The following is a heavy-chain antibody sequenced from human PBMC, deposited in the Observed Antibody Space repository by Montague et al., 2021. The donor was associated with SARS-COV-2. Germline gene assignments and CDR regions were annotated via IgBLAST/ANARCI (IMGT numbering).Heavy chain of an antibody. D-gene: IGHD6-19*01. Sequence: SETLSLTCTVSGGSISSSSYYWAWIRQPPGKGLEWIGSIYYRGSTYYNPSLKNRVFISVDTSKNQLSLTLTSVTAADTAVYYCATQEDPSGWIPGPFDFWGQGTLLSVSS. J-gene: IGHJ4*02. V-gene: IGHV4-39*01. CDR3: ATQEDPSGWIPGPFDF. CDR2: IYYRGST. CDR1: GGSISSSSYY.